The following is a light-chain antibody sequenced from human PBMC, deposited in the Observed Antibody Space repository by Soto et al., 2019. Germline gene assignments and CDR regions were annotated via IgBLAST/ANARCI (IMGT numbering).Light chain of an antibody. CDR1: SSDVGKYDR. Sequence: QSALTQPPSVSGSPGRSVTISCTGTSSDVGKYDRVSWYQQPPGTAPKLIIYEVTNRPSGVPARFSGSKSGNTVSLTISGLQAEDEADYYCSSYTSTSRYVFGAGTKVTVL. CDR2: EVT. V-gene: IGLV2-18*02. CDR3: SSYTSTSRYV. J-gene: IGLJ1*01.